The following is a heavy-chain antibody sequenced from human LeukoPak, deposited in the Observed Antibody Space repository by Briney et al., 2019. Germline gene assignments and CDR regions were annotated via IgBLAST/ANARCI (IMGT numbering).Heavy chain of an antibody. V-gene: IGHV3-74*03. CDR1: GFTFSDYW. D-gene: IGHD2-2*01. Sequence: GGSLRLSCAASGFTFSDYWMHWVRQAPGKGLVWASRIKSDGSSTTYADSVKGRFTISRDNAKNTLYLQMNSLRAEDTALYYCARDVSTVVVPVAIDYWGQGTLVTVSS. J-gene: IGHJ4*02. CDR3: ARDVSTVVVPVAIDY. CDR2: IKSDGSST.